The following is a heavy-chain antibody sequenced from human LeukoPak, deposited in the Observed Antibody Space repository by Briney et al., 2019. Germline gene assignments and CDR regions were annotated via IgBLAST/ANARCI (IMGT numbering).Heavy chain of an antibody. V-gene: IGHV1-2*02. CDR3: ARLAGSGINWFDP. CDR2: INPNSGGT. J-gene: IGHJ5*02. D-gene: IGHD3-10*01. CDR1: GYTFTGYY. Sequence: ASVKVSCEASGYTFTGYYMHWVRQAPGQGLEWMGWINPNSGGTNYAQKFQGRVTMTRDTSISTAYMELSRLRSDDTAVYYCARLAGSGINWFDPWGQGTLVTVSS.